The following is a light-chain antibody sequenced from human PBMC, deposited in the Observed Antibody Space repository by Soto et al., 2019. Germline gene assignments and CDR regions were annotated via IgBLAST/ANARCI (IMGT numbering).Light chain of an antibody. CDR1: QTVSRNF. V-gene: IGKV3-20*01. Sequence: EIVLTQSPGTLSLSLGDRATLSCRASQTVSRNFLAWYQQRPGQAPKLLISGASSRATGIPDRFSGSGSGTDFTLTISRLEAEDFALYSCQQYTGSPGTFGQGTKLEIK. CDR2: GAS. J-gene: IGKJ2*02. CDR3: QQYTGSPGT.